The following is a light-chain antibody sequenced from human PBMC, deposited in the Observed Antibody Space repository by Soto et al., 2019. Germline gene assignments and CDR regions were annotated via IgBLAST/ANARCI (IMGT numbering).Light chain of an antibody. CDR1: RSVSSN. CDR2: GAS. J-gene: IGKJ5*01. CDR3: QQYNNWPPIS. Sequence: EIVMTQSPATLSVSPGERATLSCRASRSVSSNLAWYQQKPGQAPRLLIYGASTRATGIPARFSGSGSGTEFTRTISSLQSEDFAVYYCQQYNNWPPISFGQGKRREI. V-gene: IGKV3-15*01.